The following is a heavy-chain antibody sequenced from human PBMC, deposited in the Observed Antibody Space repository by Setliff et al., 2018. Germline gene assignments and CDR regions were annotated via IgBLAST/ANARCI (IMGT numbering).Heavy chain of an antibody. D-gene: IGHD6-6*01. CDR1: GGTFSDYY. V-gene: IGHV4-34*01. Sequence: PSETLSLTCAAYGGTFSDYYWTWIRQPPGKGLERVGEINHRGSTTYNPSLKSRVTISVDTSKDQFSLKVISMTAADTAVYYCARGRNIAARLLDSWGQGTLVTVSS. CDR2: INHRGST. J-gene: IGHJ4*02. CDR3: ARGRNIAARLLDS.